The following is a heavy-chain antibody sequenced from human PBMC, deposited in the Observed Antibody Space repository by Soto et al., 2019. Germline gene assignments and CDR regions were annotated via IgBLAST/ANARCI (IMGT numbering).Heavy chain of an antibody. CDR3: SRDTPPRGYCSGGSCYSGYYYYGMDV. CDR2: IYYSGST. J-gene: IGHJ6*02. CDR1: GGSISSGDYY. D-gene: IGHD2-15*01. Sequence: SETLSLTCTVSGGSISSGDYYWSWIRQPPGKGLEWIGYIYYSGSTYYNPSLKSRVTISVDTSKNQFSLKLSSVTAADTAVYYCSRDTPPRGYCSGGSCYSGYYYYGMDVWGQGLPVTVSS. V-gene: IGHV4-30-4*01.